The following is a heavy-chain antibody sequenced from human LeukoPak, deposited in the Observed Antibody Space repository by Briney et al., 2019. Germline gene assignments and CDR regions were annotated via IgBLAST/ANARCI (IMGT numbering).Heavy chain of an antibody. J-gene: IGHJ4*02. Sequence: PSETLSLTCAVYGGSFSGYYWSWIRQPPGKGLEWIGEINHSGSTNYNPSLKSRGTISVDTSKNQFSLKLSSVTAADTAVYYCARCTRITMVRGVIITGIYYFDYWGQGTLVTVSS. V-gene: IGHV4-34*01. CDR2: INHSGST. D-gene: IGHD3-10*01. CDR1: GGSFSGYY. CDR3: ARCTRITMVRGVIITGIYYFDY.